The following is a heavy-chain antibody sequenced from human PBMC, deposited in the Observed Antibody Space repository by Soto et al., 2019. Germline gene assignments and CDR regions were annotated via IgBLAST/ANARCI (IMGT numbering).Heavy chain of an antibody. CDR1: GYSFTSYW. Sequence: PGESLKISCKGSGYSFTSYWISWVRQMPGKGLEWMGRIDPSDSYTNYSPSFQGHVTISADKSISTAYLQWSSLKASDTAMYYCARLPYYDSSGYQRAFDIWGQGTMVTVS. V-gene: IGHV5-10-1*01. J-gene: IGHJ3*02. CDR3: ARLPYYDSSGYQRAFDI. D-gene: IGHD3-22*01. CDR2: IDPSDSYT.